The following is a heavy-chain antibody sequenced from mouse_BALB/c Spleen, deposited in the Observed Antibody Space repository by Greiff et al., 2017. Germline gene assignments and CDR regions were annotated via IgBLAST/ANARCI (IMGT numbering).Heavy chain of an antibody. J-gene: IGHJ3*01. V-gene: IGHV5-12-2*01. D-gene: IGHD2-4*01. CDR1: GFTFSSYI. CDR2: IRNGGGST. CDR3: AGYYDYDEYWFAY. Sequence: DVQLVESGGGLVQPGGSLKLSCAASGFTFSSYIMSWVRQTPEKRLEWVAYIRNGGGSTYYPDTVKGRFTISRDNAKNTLYLQMSSLKSEDTAMYYCAGYYDYDEYWFAYWGQGTLVTVSA.